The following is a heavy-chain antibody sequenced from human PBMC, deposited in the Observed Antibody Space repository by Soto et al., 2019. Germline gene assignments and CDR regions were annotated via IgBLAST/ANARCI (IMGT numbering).Heavy chain of an antibody. J-gene: IGHJ6*02. CDR1: GGTFSSYA. Sequence: SVKVSCKASGGTFSSYAISCVLRSALRWREWMGGIIPIFGTANYAQKFQGRVTITADKSTSTAYMELSSLRSEDTAVYYCARALGVVVAATRYYYYGMDVWGQGTTVTVSS. CDR3: ARALGVVVAATRYYYYGMDV. CDR2: IIPIFGTA. V-gene: IGHV1-69*06. D-gene: IGHD2-15*01.